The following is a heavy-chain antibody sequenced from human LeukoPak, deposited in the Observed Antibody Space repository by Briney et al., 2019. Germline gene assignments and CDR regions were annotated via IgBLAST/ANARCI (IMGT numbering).Heavy chain of an antibody. J-gene: IGHJ3*02. Sequence: SQTLSLTCTVSGGSISSGSYYWSWIRQPAGKGLEWIGRIYTSGSTNYNPSLKSRVTISVDTSKNQFSLKLSSVTAADTAVYYCARGRRRIFAFDIWGQGTMVTVSS. CDR1: GGSISSGSYY. CDR3: ARGRRRIFAFDI. V-gene: IGHV4-61*02. CDR2: IYTSGST. D-gene: IGHD2-15*01.